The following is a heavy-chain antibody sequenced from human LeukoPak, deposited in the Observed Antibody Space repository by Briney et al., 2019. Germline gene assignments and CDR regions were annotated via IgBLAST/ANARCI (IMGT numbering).Heavy chain of an antibody. V-gene: IGHV4-59*08. CDR1: GGSISSYY. J-gene: IGHJ4*02. D-gene: IGHD6-19*01. Sequence: SETLSLTCTVSGGSISSYYWSWIRQPPGKGLEWIGYMSYSGSTNYNPSVKSRVTTSVDTSNNQLSLKLSSVTAADTAVYYCARQNSGRQPTFDDWGQGTLVSVSS. CDR3: ARQNSGRQPTFDD. CDR2: MSYSGST.